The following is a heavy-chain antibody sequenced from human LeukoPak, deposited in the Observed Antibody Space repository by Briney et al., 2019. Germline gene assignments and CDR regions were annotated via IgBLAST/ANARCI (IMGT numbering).Heavy chain of an antibody. CDR1: GFTFSTYT. Sequence: GGSLRLSCAASGFTFSTYTMIWVRQAPGKGLEWVSVIYSGGSTYYADSVKGRFTISRHNSKNTLYLQMNSLRAEDTAVYYCAREVAGIVDWGQGTLVTVSS. D-gene: IGHD6-19*01. J-gene: IGHJ4*02. CDR3: AREVAGIVD. V-gene: IGHV3-53*04. CDR2: IYSGGST.